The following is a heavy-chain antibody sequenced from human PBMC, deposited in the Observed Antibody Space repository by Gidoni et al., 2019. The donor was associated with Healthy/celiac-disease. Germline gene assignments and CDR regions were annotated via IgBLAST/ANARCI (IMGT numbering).Heavy chain of an antibody. CDR1: GYTFTSYA. Sequence: QVQLVQSGAEEKKPGASVKVSCKASGYTFTSYAMHWVRQAPGQRLEWMGWINAGNGNTKYSPKFQGRVTITRDTSASTAYMELSSLRSEDTAVYYCARDRWNYYYGMDVWGQGTTVTVSS. D-gene: IGHD3-16*02. CDR3: ARDRWNYYYGMDV. V-gene: IGHV1-3*05. J-gene: IGHJ6*02. CDR2: INAGNGNT.